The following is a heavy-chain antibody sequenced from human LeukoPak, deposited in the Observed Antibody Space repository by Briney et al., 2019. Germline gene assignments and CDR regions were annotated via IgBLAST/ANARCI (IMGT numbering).Heavy chain of an antibody. D-gene: IGHD5-18*01. Sequence: PGGSLRLSCAASEFDFSFYWMTWVRQAPGKGLEWLANILPDGSKKYYLDSVKGRFTISGDNPTNSLYLQMNSLRAEDTAVYYCAKGYSYGPIRYWGQGTLVTVSS. V-gene: IGHV3-7*03. CDR1: EFDFSFYW. CDR3: AKGYSYGPIRY. J-gene: IGHJ4*02. CDR2: ILPDGSKK.